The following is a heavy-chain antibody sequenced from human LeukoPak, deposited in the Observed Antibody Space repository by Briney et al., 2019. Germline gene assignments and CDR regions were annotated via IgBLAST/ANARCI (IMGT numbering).Heavy chain of an antibody. Sequence: ASVKVSCKASGYTFTGYYMHWVRQAPGQGLEWMGRINPNSGATNYAQKFQGRVTMTRDTSISTVYMELSRLRSDDTAVYYCARCEEQWLVPDYWGQGTLVTVSS. CDR2: INPNSGAT. CDR1: GYTFTGYY. D-gene: IGHD6-19*01. CDR3: ARCEEQWLVPDY. J-gene: IGHJ4*02. V-gene: IGHV1-2*06.